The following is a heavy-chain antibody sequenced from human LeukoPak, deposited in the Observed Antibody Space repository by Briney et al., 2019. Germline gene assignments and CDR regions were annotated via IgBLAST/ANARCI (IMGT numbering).Heavy chain of an antibody. CDR3: AKDLIGYPTIDY. CDR1: GFTVSSNY. D-gene: IGHD5-18*01. Sequence: PGGSLRLSCAASGFTVSSNYMSWVRQAPGKGLEWVSVIYSGGSTYYADSVKGRFTISRDNSKNTLYLQMNSLRAEDTAVYYCAKDLIGYPTIDYWGQGTLVTVSS. CDR2: IYSGGST. V-gene: IGHV3-53*05. J-gene: IGHJ4*02.